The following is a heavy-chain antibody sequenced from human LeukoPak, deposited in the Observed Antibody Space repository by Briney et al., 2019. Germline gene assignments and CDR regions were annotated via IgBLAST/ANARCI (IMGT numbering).Heavy chain of an antibody. CDR3: ARAFSDCSSTSCPPYYYYYMDV. V-gene: IGHV3-74*01. CDR2: INTDGSST. CDR1: GFTFSSYW. J-gene: IGHJ6*03. D-gene: IGHD2-2*01. Sequence: PGGSLRLSCAASGFTFSSYWMHWVRQAPGKGLVWVSRINTDGSSTSYADSVKGRFTISRDNAKNTLYLQMNSLRAEDTAVYYCARAFSDCSSTSCPPYYYYYMDVWGKGTTVTVSS.